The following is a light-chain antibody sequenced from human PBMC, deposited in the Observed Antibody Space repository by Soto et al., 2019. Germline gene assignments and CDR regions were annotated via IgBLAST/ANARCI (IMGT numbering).Light chain of an antibody. J-gene: IGKJ5*01. Sequence: DIQMTQSPSSLSASVGDRVTITCQASQNINNYLNWYQQKPGRAPKLLIYDAFNLEAGVPSRFRGSGSGTHFTFTISRLQPEDIATYYCQQYENLPTFGQGTRLEIK. CDR2: DAF. CDR1: QNINNY. V-gene: IGKV1-33*01. CDR3: QQYENLPT.